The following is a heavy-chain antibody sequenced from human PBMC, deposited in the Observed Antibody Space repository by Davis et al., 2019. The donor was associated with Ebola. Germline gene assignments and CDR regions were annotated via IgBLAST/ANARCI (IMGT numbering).Heavy chain of an antibody. CDR2: INHSGST. CDR3: ARVGVWQWLGSCRY. V-gene: IGHV4-39*07. D-gene: IGHD6-19*01. CDR1: GGSISSSSYY. J-gene: IGHJ4*02. Sequence: MPSETLSLTCTVSGGSISSSSYYWGWIRQPPGKGLEWIGEINHSGSTNYNPSLKSRVTISVDTSKNQFSLKLSSVTAADTAVYYCARVGVWQWLGSCRYWGQGTLVTVSS.